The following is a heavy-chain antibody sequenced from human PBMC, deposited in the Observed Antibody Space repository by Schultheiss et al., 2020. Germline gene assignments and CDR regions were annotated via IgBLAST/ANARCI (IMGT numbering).Heavy chain of an antibody. CDR1: GGSISSGGYS. D-gene: IGHD6-19*01. CDR3: ASYSSGWDPGPIDY. Sequence: LRLSCAVSGGSISSGGYSWSWIRQPPGKGLEWIGRIYTSGSTNYNPSLKSRVTISVDTSKNQFSLKLSSVTAADTAVYYCASYSSGWDPGPIDYWGQGTLVTVSS. CDR2: IYTSGST. J-gene: IGHJ4*02. V-gene: IGHV4-61*02.